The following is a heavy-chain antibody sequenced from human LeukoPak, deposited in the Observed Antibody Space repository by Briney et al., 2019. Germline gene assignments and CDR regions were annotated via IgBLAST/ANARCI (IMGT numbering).Heavy chain of an antibody. CDR2: IYYSGST. V-gene: IGHV4-39*07. J-gene: IGHJ4*02. D-gene: IGHD4-17*01. Sequence: PSETLSLTCTVSGGSISSSSYYWGWIRQPPGKGLEWIGSIYYSGSTYYNPSLKSRVTISVDTSKNQFSLKLSSVTAADTAVYYCARDLDYGDHAPPDYWGQGTLVTVSS. CDR3: ARDLDYGDHAPPDY. CDR1: GGSISSSSYY.